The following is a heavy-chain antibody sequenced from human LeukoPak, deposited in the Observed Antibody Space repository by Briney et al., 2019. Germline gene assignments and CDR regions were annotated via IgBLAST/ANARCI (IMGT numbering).Heavy chain of an antibody. D-gene: IGHD2-15*01. V-gene: IGHV4-59*01. Sequence: SETLSLTCTVSGGSISSYFWSWIRQAPGKGLEWIGSIYYSGSTNYNPSLKSRVTISVDTSKNQFSLKLTSVTAADTAVYYCARDKVVIAARYRYYYGLDVWGQGTTVTVTS. J-gene: IGHJ6*02. CDR1: GGSISSYF. CDR2: IYYSGST. CDR3: ARDKVVIAARYRYYYGLDV.